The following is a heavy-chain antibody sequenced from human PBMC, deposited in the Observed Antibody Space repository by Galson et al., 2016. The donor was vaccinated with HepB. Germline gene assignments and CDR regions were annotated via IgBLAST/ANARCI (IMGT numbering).Heavy chain of an antibody. V-gene: IGHV1-3*01. J-gene: IGHJ6*02. CDR3: ARRIAGTTWDEYYYGMDV. Sequence: SVKVSCEASGYTFKDYAIHWVRQAPGQRPEWMGWIDAGNGNTRYSQKFQGRVTIMRETSATTASMEIISLESEDTATYYCARRIAGTTWDEYYYGMDVWGQGTTVTVSS. D-gene: IGHD1-1*01. CDR2: IDAGNGNT. CDR1: GYTFKDYA.